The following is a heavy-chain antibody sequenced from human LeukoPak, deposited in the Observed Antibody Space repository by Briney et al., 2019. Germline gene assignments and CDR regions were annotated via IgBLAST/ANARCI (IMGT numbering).Heavy chain of an antibody. CDR1: GVSITTYY. Sequence: PSETLSLTCTVSGVSITTYYWNWVRQPPGKGLEWIGHMFYSGTTSYNPSLKSRVAISVDTFKSRVSLTVTSVTAADTAVYYCAREGVEVRWLQFSSYFDFWGQGTLVTVSS. J-gene: IGHJ4*02. D-gene: IGHD5-24*01. V-gene: IGHV4-59*01. CDR2: MFYSGTT. CDR3: AREGVEVRWLQFSSYFDF.